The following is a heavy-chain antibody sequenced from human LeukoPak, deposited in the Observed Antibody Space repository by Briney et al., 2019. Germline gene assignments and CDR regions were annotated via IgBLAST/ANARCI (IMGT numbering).Heavy chain of an antibody. Sequence: GGSLTLSCAAYGFTFSSYAMSWVRQAPGKRLEWVSSISGSGGSTYYADSVKGRFAISRDNSKNTLYLQMNSLRAEDTAVYYCAKASEVIDYWGQGTLVTVSS. CDR3: AKASEVIDY. V-gene: IGHV3-23*01. D-gene: IGHD2-21*01. CDR1: GFTFSSYA. CDR2: ISGSGGST. J-gene: IGHJ4*02.